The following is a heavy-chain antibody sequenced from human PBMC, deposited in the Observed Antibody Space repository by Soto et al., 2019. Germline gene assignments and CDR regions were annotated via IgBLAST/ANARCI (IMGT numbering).Heavy chain of an antibody. CDR2: INPSGGST. CDR3: ARGLAAGDY. D-gene: IGHD6-13*01. J-gene: IGHJ4*02. Sequence: ASVKVSCKASGYTFTNYYIHWVRQAPGQGLEWMAIINPSGGSTNYAQKFQGRVTLARDTFTNTVYMELSSLRSEDTAIYYCARGLAAGDYWGQGTLVTVSS. V-gene: IGHV1-46*01. CDR1: GYTFTNYY.